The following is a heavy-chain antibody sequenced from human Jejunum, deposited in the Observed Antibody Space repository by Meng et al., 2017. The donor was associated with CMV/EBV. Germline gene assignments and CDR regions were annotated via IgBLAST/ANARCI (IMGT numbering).Heavy chain of an antibody. V-gene: IGHV4-30-4*08. CDR2: ISYNGST. Sequence: SSSGHYYWSWVRQAPGKGLEWIGYISYNGSTSYSPSLKTRIAMSIDTSKAQFSLKMSSVTAADTAVYYCVSFYYDRSGHNWFEPWGRGTRVTVSS. J-gene: IGHJ5*02. CDR3: VSFYYDRSGHNWFEP. D-gene: IGHD3-22*01. CDR1: SSSGHYY.